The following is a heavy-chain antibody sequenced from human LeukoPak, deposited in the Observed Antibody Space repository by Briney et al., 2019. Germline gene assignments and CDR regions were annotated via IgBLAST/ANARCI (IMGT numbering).Heavy chain of an antibody. CDR3: ARGGHSGGYYFIDY. J-gene: IGHJ4*02. CDR2: IYYSGST. D-gene: IGHD3-22*01. Sequence: SETLSLTCTVSGGSISSYYWSWIRQPPGKGLEWIGYIYYSGSTNYNPSLKSRVTISVDTSKNQFSLKLSSVTAADTAVYYCARGGHSGGYYFIDYWGQGTLVTVSS. CDR1: GGSISSYY. V-gene: IGHV4-59*01.